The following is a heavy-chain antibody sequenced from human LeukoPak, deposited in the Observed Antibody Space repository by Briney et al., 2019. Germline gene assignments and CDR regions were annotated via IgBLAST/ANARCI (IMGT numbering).Heavy chain of an antibody. CDR2: INPGDSDT. V-gene: IGHV5-51*01. D-gene: IGHD5-12*01. J-gene: IGHJ4*02. Sequence: GESLKISCKGSGYSFASYWIGWVRQMPGKGLEWMRIINPGDSDTRYISSFQGQVTISADKSISTAYLQWSGLKASDTAMYYCARGGYIDMDYFDYWGQGTLVTVSS. CDR1: GYSFASYW. CDR3: ARGGYIDMDYFDY.